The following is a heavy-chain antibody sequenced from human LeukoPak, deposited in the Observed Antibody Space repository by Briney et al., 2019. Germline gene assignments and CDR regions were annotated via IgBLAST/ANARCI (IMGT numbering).Heavy chain of an antibody. V-gene: IGHV1-46*01. CDR1: GYTLTSYY. J-gene: IGHJ6*02. D-gene: IGHD1-26*01. CDR3: AREWVSGYYYGMDV. CDR2: INTSGGST. Sequence: ASVKVSCKVSGYTLTSYYMHWVRQAPGQGLEWMVIINTSGGSTSSAQKFQGRVTMTRDTSTSTVYMELSSLRSEDTAVYYCAREWVSGYYYGMDVWGQGTTVTVSS.